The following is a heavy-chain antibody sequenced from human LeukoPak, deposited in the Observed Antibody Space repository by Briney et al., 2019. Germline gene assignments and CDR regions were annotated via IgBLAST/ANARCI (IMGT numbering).Heavy chain of an antibody. CDR1: GFTFSSYA. CDR2: ISGSGGST. Sequence: GGSLRLSCAASGFTFSSYAMSWVRQAPGKGLEWVSAISGSGGSTYYADSVKGRFTTSRDNSKNTLYLQMNSLRAEDTAVYYCAKLAPERSVRDFDWLYYFDYWGQGTLVTVSS. CDR3: AKLAPERSVRDFDWLYYFDY. V-gene: IGHV3-23*01. J-gene: IGHJ4*02. D-gene: IGHD3-9*01.